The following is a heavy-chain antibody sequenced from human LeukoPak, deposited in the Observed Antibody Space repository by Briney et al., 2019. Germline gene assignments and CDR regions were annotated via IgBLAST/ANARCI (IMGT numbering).Heavy chain of an antibody. CDR3: ARDSASGSSWYIDY. CDR1: GFTFSSYS. V-gene: IGHV3-21*01. Sequence: PGGSLRLSCAASGFTFSSYSMNWVRQAPGKGLEWVSSISSSSSSYIYYADSVKGRFTISRDNAKNSLYLQMNSLRAEDTAVYYCARDSASGSSWYIDYWGQGTLVTVSS. J-gene: IGHJ4*02. D-gene: IGHD6-13*01. CDR2: ISSSSSSYI.